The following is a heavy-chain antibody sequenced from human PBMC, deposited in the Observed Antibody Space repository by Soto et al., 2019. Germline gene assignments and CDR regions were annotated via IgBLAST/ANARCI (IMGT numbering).Heavy chain of an antibody. J-gene: IGHJ4*02. CDR2: IYYSGST. V-gene: IGHV4-61*01. D-gene: IGHD6-19*01. CDR1: GGSVSSGSYY. Sequence: QVQLQESGPGLVKPSETLSLTCTVSGGSVSSGSYYWSWIRQPPGKRLEWIGYIYYSGSTNYNPSLKSRVTISVDTSKNQFSLKLSSVTAADTAVYYCARSIAVAVFDYWGQGTLVTVSS. CDR3: ARSIAVAVFDY.